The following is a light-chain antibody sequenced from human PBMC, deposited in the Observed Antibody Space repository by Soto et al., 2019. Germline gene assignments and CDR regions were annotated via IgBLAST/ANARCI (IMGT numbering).Light chain of an antibody. Sequence: DIQLTQSPSFLSASIGERVTFTCRASQGISSFLAWYQHTPGKAPKLLIYAASTLQSGVPSRFSGSGSGREFTLTISSLQPEDFATYYCQQLSGYPWTFGQGTKVDI. CDR2: AAS. CDR1: QGISSF. CDR3: QQLSGYPWT. V-gene: IGKV1-9*01. J-gene: IGKJ1*01.